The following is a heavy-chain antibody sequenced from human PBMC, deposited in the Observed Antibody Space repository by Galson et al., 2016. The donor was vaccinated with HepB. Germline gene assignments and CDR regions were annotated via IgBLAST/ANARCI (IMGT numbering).Heavy chain of an antibody. CDR2: VSYEGSRK. Sequence: SLRLSCAASGFSFGSYAMHWVRQAPGKGLEWVALVSYEGSRKFYADSVKGRFSISRDNSQNTVYLQMNSLRTNGTAVYYCARAEDTTSWPKDSWGQGTLVTVSS. D-gene: IGHD2-15*01. V-gene: IGHV3-30-3*01. J-gene: IGHJ4*02. CDR1: GFSFGSYA. CDR3: ARAEDTTSWPKDS.